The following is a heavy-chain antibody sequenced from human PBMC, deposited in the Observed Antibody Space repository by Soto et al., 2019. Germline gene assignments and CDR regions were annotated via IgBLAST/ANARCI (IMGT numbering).Heavy chain of an antibody. V-gene: IGHV4-59*08. Sequence: PSETLSLTCAVSGGSINTYYWSWVRQPPGKGLEFIGSVYYSGGSHYNPSLKGRVTISVDTSNNQVSLRVNSVTAADTAVYYCGRVVEGATRHTDSDSWGQGMLVTVSS. J-gene: IGHJ4*02. D-gene: IGHD2-15*01. CDR1: GGSINTYY. CDR3: GRVVEGATRHTDSDS. CDR2: VYYSGGS.